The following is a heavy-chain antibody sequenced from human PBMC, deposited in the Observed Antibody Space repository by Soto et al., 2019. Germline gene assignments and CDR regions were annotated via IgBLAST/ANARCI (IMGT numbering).Heavy chain of an antibody. D-gene: IGHD3-10*01. CDR3: AREPKLLSLGNWFDP. Sequence: SETLSLTCAVSGGSISSSNLWSWIRPPPGKGLEWIGTIYYSGSTYYNPSLKSRVTISVDTSNNQFSLKLSSVTAADTAVCYCAREPKLLSLGNWFDPWGQGTLVTVSS. J-gene: IGHJ5*02. V-gene: IGHV4-4*02. CDR1: GGSISSSNL. CDR2: IYYSGST.